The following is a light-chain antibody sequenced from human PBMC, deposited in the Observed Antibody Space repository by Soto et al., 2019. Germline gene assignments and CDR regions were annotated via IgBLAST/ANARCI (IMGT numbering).Light chain of an antibody. CDR3: QKFNTASLT. V-gene: IGKV1-27*01. CDR2: SAS. J-gene: IGKJ5*01. CDR1: QDISVY. Sequence: DIQMTQSPSSLSASVGDRVTITCRASQDISVYLAWYQQKPGKVPKLLIYSASTLQSGVPSRFSGSGSGTDFTLTISSLQPEDFATYFCQKFNTASLTFGQGTRLEIK.